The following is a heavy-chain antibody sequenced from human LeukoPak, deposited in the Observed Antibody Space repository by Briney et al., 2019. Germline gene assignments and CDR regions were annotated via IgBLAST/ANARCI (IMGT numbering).Heavy chain of an antibody. CDR1: GFTFSTYW. D-gene: IGHD3-9*01. V-gene: IGHV3-74*03. Sequence: TGGSLRLSCAASGFTFSTYWMHWVRQAPGKGLVWVSRIRPEGTTTAYADSVKGRFTISRDNAKNTLFLQMNSLSAEDTAVYYCARDLDWILSDYWGQGTLVTVSS. CDR2: IRPEGTTT. J-gene: IGHJ4*02. CDR3: ARDLDWILSDY.